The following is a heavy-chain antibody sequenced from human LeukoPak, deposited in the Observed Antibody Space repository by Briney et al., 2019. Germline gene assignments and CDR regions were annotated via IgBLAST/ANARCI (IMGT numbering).Heavy chain of an antibody. CDR2: IYYSGST. CDR1: GGSISSYY. D-gene: IGHD3-10*01. Sequence: SSETLSLTCTVSGGSISSYYWSWIRQPPGKGLEWIGYIYYSGSTNYNPSLKSRVTISVDTSKNQFSLKLSSVTAADTAVYYCARLLYGSGSYYNTIFDYWGQGTLVTVSS. V-gene: IGHV4-59*08. J-gene: IGHJ4*02. CDR3: ARLLYGSGSYYNTIFDY.